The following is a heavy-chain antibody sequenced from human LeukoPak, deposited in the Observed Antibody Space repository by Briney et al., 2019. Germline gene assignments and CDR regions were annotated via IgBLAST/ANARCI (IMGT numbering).Heavy chain of an antibody. Sequence: SETLSLTCTVSGGSISSYYWSWIRQPPGKGLEWIGYIYYSGSTNYNPPLKSRVTISVDTSKNQFSLKLSSVTAADTAVYYCARGETGGSGRLWFDPWGQGTLVTVSS. CDR2: IYYSGST. CDR1: GGSISSYY. CDR3: ARGETGGSGRLWFDP. J-gene: IGHJ5*02. V-gene: IGHV4-59*01. D-gene: IGHD3-10*01.